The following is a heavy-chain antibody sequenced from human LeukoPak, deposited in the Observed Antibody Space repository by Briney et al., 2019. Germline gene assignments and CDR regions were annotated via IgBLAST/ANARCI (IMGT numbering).Heavy chain of an antibody. J-gene: IGHJ3*02. CDR2: ISYDGSNK. CDR3: AKAHYYYDSSGYKDAFDI. CDR1: GFTFSSYA. D-gene: IGHD3-22*01. V-gene: IGHV3-30*04. Sequence: GGSLRLSCAASGFTFSSYAMHWVRQAPGKGLEWVAVISYDGSNKYYADSVKGRFTISRDNSKNTLYLQMNSLRAEDTAVYYCAKAHYYYDSSGYKDAFDIWGQGTMVTVSS.